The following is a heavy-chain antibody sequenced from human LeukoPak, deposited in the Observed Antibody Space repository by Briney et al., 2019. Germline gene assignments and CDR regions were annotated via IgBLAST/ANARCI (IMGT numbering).Heavy chain of an antibody. Sequence: GGSLRLSCAASEFSVGSNYMTWVRQAPGKGLECVSYISSSGSTIYYADSVKGRFTISRDNAKNSLYLQMNSLRAEDKAVYYCAELGITMIGGVWGKGTTVTISS. V-gene: IGHV3-48*03. D-gene: IGHD3-10*02. J-gene: IGHJ6*04. CDR1: EFSVGSNY. CDR2: ISSSGSTI. CDR3: AELGITMIGGV.